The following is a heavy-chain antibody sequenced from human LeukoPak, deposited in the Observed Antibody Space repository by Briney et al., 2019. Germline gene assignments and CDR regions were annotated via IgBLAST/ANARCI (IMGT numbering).Heavy chain of an antibody. Sequence: GGSLRLSCAASGFTFDDYGMSWVRQTPGKGLEWVSAISGSGGSTYYADSVRGRFTISRDNSKNTLYLQMNTLRAEDTAVYYCAKDEYCSSTSCSSAAFDYWGQGTLVTVSS. CDR1: GFTFDDYG. V-gene: IGHV3-23*01. CDR2: ISGSGGST. D-gene: IGHD2-2*01. J-gene: IGHJ4*02. CDR3: AKDEYCSSTSCSSAAFDY.